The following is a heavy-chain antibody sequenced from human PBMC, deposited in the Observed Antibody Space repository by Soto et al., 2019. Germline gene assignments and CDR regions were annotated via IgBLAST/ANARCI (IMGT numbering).Heavy chain of an antibody. V-gene: IGHV3-7*03. D-gene: IGHD3-16*01. Sequence: GGSLRLSCTASGFTFSSYWMSWVRQAPGKGLGWVANIKEDGSGKYYVDSVKGRFSISRDNARNSLYLQMNSLRVEDTAVYYCVRVGRLGGYWGQGALVTVSS. J-gene: IGHJ4*02. CDR3: VRVGRLGGY. CDR1: GFTFSSYW. CDR2: IKEDGSGK.